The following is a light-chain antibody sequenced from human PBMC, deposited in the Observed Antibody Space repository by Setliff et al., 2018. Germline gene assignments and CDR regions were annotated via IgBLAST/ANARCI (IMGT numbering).Light chain of an antibody. CDR2: DVS. J-gene: IGLJ1*01. Sequence: QSVLTQPRSVSGSPGQSVTISCTGTSSDVGGYNYVSWYQQHPGKAPKFMIYDVSKRPSGVPDRFSGSKSGNTASLTISGLQAEDEADYYCTSYAGSNNPYVFGTGTKVTVL. CDR1: SSDVGGYNY. CDR3: TSYAGSNNPYV. V-gene: IGLV2-11*01.